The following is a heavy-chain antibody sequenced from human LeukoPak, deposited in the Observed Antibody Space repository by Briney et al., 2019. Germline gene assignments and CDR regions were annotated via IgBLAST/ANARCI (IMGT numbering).Heavy chain of an antibody. CDR1: GFTFTSYS. V-gene: IGHV3-23*01. J-gene: IGHJ4*02. CDR3: ARGAYGDYDY. CDR2: ISGGGGST. D-gene: IGHD4-17*01. Sequence: PGGSLRLSCAASGFTFTSYSMNWVRQAPGKGLEWVSTISGGGGSTYYADSVKGRFTISRDNSKNTLYLQMNSLRAEDTAVYYCARGAYGDYDYWGQGTLVTVSS.